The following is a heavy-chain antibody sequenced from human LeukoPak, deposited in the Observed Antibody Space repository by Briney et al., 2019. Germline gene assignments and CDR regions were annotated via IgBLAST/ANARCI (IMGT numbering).Heavy chain of an antibody. Sequence: SETLSLTCAVYGESFSGYYWSWIRQPPGKARECIGEINHSGSTNYNPSLKSRVTISVDTSKNQFSLKLSSVTAADTAVYHCARGRRDSSSWYRKWFDPWGQGTLVTVSS. CDR1: GESFSGYY. V-gene: IGHV4-34*01. CDR3: ARGRRDSSSWYRKWFDP. D-gene: IGHD6-13*01. CDR2: INHSGST. J-gene: IGHJ5*02.